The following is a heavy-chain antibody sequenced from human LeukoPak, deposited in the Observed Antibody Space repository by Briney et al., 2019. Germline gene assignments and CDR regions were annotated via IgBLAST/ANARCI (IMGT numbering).Heavy chain of an antibody. D-gene: IGHD3-16*01. CDR2: ISYDGGNK. V-gene: IGHV3-30*18. CDR1: GFTFSSYG. J-gene: IGHJ3*01. CDR3: AKNPRLRPL. Sequence: GGSLRLSCAASGFTFSSYGMHWVRQAPGKGLEWVAVISYDGGNKYYEDSVKGRFTISRDNSKNTLYLQMNSLRTEDTAVYYCAKNPRLRPLWGQGTMVTVSS.